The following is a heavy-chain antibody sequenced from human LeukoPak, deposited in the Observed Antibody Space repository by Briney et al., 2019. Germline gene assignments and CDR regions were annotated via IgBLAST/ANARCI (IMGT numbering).Heavy chain of an antibody. Sequence: SQTLSLTCTVSGGSISSGGYYWSWIRQHPGKGLEWIGYIYYGGSTYYNPSLKSRVTMSVDTSKNQFSLKLSSVTAADTAVYYCXRVXDXXGGSCYFDPWGQGTLVTVSS. J-gene: IGHJ5*02. CDR3: XRVXDXXGGSCYFDP. CDR1: GGSISSGGYY. V-gene: IGHV4-31*03. CDR2: IYYGGST. D-gene: IGHD2-15*01.